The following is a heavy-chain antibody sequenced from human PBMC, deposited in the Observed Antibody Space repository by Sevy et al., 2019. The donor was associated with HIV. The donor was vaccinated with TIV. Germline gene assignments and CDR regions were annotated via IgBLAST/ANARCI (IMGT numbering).Heavy chain of an antibody. Sequence: SETLSLTCAVSGGSISSSNWWSWVRQPPGKGLEWIGEIYHSGSTNYNPSLKSRVTISVDKSKNQFSLKLSSVTAADTAVYYCASPDYFDYYGMDVWGQGTTVTVSS. V-gene: IGHV4-4*02. CDR3: ASPDYFDYYGMDV. CDR2: IYHSGST. D-gene: IGHD2-21*01. CDR1: GGSISSSNW. J-gene: IGHJ6*02.